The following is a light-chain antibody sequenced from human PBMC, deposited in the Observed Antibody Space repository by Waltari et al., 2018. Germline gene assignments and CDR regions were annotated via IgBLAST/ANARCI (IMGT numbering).Light chain of an antibody. CDR3: NSRDTSTNRWV. J-gene: IGLJ3*02. V-gene: IGLV3-19*01. CDR1: SLGNYH. Sequence: SSELTQDPAVSVALGQTVRITCQGDSLGNYHASWYQQKQGQAPLLVSDGHHNRPSGIPDRFSGSSSGNTASLTITGAQAEDEADYYCNSRDTSTNRWVFGGGTKLTVL. CDR2: GHH.